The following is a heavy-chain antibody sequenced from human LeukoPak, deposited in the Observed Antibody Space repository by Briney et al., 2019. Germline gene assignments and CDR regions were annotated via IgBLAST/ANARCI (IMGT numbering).Heavy chain of an antibody. V-gene: IGHV3-23*01. J-gene: IGHJ4*02. CDR3: ANGGLDLDD. Sequence: GGSLRLSCTASGFTFSSYCMIWGRQAPGKGLEWVSAISGSGGSTYYADSVKGRFTISRDNSKNTLYLQMNSLRAEDTAVYYCANGGLDLDDWGQGTLVTVSS. CDR1: GFTFSSYC. CDR2: ISGSGGST. D-gene: IGHD3/OR15-3a*01.